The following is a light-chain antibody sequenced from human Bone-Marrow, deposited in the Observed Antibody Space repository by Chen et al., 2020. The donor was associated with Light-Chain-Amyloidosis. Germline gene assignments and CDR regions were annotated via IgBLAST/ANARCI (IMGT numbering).Light chain of an antibody. Sequence: QSALTQPASVCGSPGQSIPISCTGTSSDVGGDNHVSWYQQHPDKAPKLMIYEVTNRPSWVPDRFSGSKSDNTASLTISGLQTEDEADYFCSSYTITNTLVFGSGTRVTVL. CDR2: EVT. CDR3: SSYTITNTLV. V-gene: IGLV2-14*01. J-gene: IGLJ1*01. CDR1: SSDVGGDNH.